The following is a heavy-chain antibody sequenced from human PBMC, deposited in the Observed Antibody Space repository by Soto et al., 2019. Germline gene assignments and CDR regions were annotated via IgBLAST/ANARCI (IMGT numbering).Heavy chain of an antibody. CDR1: GFSFSDYA. V-gene: IGHV3-23*01. CDR3: AKGGSAFYPLFFDN. D-gene: IGHD3-22*01. CDR2: IGDNGNSP. Sequence: PVGSLRLSCAASGFSFSDYAMSWVRQAPGKGLEWVSGIGDNGNSPYYADSVRGRFTISRDNSKNTLFLQMNGLRAEDTAIYYCAKGGSAFYPLFFDNWGLGTLVTVSS. J-gene: IGHJ4*02.